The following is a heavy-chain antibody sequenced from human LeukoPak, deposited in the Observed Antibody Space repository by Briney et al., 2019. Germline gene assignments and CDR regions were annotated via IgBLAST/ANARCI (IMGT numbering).Heavy chain of an antibody. CDR1: GYTFTSYY. V-gene: IGHV1-46*01. D-gene: IGHD2-2*01. CDR2: INPSGGST. J-gene: IGHJ6*02. Sequence: ASVTVSCKASGYTFTSYYMHWVRQAPGQGLEWMGIINPSGGSTGYAQKFQGRVTMTRDTSTSTVYMELSSLRSEDTAVYYCARYCSSTSCYSYYYYYYGMDVWGQGTTVTVSS. CDR3: ARYCSSTSCYSYYYYYYGMDV.